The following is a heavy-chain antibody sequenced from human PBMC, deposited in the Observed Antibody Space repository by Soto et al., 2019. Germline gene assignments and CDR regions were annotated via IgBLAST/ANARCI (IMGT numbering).Heavy chain of an antibody. CDR2: TYYRSKWYN. D-gene: IGHD7-27*01. J-gene: IGHJ4*02. CDR3: ARERGNWAYSFDY. V-gene: IGHV6-1*01. Sequence: SQTHSLTCAISGDSVSSNSAAWNWIRQSPSRGLEWLGRTYYRSKWYNDYAVSVKSLITINPDTSTNQFSLRLNSVTPADSSLDYCARERGNWAYSFDYWGQGTLVTVSS. CDR1: GDSVSSNSAA.